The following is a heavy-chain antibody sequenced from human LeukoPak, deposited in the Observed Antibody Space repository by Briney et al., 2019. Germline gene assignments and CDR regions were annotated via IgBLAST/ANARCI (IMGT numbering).Heavy chain of an antibody. CDR2: IYTSGST. Sequence: KASETLSLTCTVSGGSISSYYWSWIRQPAGKGLEWIGRIYTSGSTNYNPSLKSRVTMSVDTSRNQFSLKLSSVTAADTAVYYCARDSGFRSSSWTTYYYYYGMDVWGQGTMVTVSS. J-gene: IGHJ6*02. D-gene: IGHD6-13*01. CDR1: GGSISSYY. CDR3: ARDSGFRSSSWTTYYYYYGMDV. V-gene: IGHV4-4*07.